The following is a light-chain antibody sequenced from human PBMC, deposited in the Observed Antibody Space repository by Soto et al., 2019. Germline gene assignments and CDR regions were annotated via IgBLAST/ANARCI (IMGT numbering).Light chain of an antibody. CDR1: MRDVGAYNL. J-gene: IGLJ2*01. Sequence: QSALTQPASVSGSPGQSITISCAGTMRDVGAYNLVSWYQQHPGRAPQLIIFEVRYRPSGISFCFSGSKSGNTASLTISGLQAEDEADYYCSSFTSQSSLIFGGGTKLTVL. CDR3: SSFTSQSSLI. V-gene: IGLV2-14*01. CDR2: EVR.